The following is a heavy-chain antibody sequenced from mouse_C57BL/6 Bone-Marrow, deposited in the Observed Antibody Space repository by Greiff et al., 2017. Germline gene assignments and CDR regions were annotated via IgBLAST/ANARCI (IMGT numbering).Heavy chain of an antibody. CDR3: ASPDLLWLPRRLYYAMDY. Sequence: QVQLKESGPELVKPGASVKISCKASGYAFSSSWMNWVKQRPGKGLEWIGRIYPGDGDTNYNGKFKGKATLTADKSSSTAYMQLSSLTSEDSAVYFCASPDLLWLPRRLYYAMDYWGQGTSVTVSS. CDR2: IYPGDGDT. D-gene: IGHD2-2*01. J-gene: IGHJ4*01. V-gene: IGHV1-82*01. CDR1: GYAFSSSW.